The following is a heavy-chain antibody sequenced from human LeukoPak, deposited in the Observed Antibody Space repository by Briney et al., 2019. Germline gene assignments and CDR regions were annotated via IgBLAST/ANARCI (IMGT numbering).Heavy chain of an antibody. D-gene: IGHD5-24*01. V-gene: IGHV3-23*01. CDR1: GFTFSCYA. CDR2: ISGSGGST. J-gene: IGHJ4*02. Sequence: PGGSLRLSCAASGFTFSCYAMSWVRQAPGKGLEWVSAISGSGGSTYYADSVKGRFTISRDNSKSSLYLQMDSLRAEDTAIYYCAKGRDGYNYDYWGQGTLATVSS. CDR3: AKGRDGYNYDY.